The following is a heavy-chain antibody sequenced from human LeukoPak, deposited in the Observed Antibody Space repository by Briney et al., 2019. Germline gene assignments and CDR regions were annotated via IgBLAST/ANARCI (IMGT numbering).Heavy chain of an antibody. CDR3: ASTNFDSSSWMYYYYYMDV. Sequence: SETLSLTCTVSGGSISSGNSYWNWIRQPPGKGLEWIGYIYYIGTTYYNPSLKSRVTISVDTSKNQFSLKLSSVTAADTAVYYCASTNFDSSSWMYYYYYMDVWGKGTTVPVSS. J-gene: IGHJ6*03. V-gene: IGHV4-30-4*01. D-gene: IGHD6-13*01. CDR2: IYYIGTT. CDR1: GGSISSGNSY.